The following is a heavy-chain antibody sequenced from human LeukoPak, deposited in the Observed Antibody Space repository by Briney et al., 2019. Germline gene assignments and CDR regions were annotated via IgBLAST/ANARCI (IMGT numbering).Heavy chain of an antibody. CDR3: AKLTWIQLRGY. CDR2: ISGGGGRT. Sequence: GGSLRLSCAASGFTLSDNDMSWVRQAPGKGLEWVSAISGGGGRTYYADSVKGRFTISGDNSKNTLYLQMNSLRAEDTAVYYCAKLTWIQLRGYWGQGTLVTVSS. D-gene: IGHD5-18*01. J-gene: IGHJ4*02. CDR1: GFTLSDND. V-gene: IGHV3-23*01.